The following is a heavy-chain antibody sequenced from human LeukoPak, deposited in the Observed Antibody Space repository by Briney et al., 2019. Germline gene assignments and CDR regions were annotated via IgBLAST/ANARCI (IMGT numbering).Heavy chain of an antibody. D-gene: IGHD7-27*01. CDR3: ARDAQIAPWGPNWFDP. J-gene: IGHJ5*02. CDR2: ISAYNGNT. Sequence: ASVKVSCKASGYTFTSYGISWVRQAPGQGLEWMGWISAYNGNTNYAQKLQGRVTMTTDTSTSTAYMELRSLRSDDTAVYYCARDAQIAPWGPNWFDPWGQGTLVTVSS. V-gene: IGHV1-18*01. CDR1: GYTFTSYG.